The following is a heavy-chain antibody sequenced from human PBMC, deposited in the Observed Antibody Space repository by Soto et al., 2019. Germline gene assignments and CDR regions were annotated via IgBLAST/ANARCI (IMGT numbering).Heavy chain of an antibody. Sequence: GASVKVSCKASGGTFSSYAISWVRQAPGQGLEWMGGIIPNFGTANYAQKFQGRVTITADKSTSTAYMELSSLRSEDTAVYYCAREGMLGYCSGGSCFNWFDPWGQGTLVTVSS. CDR3: AREGMLGYCSGGSCFNWFDP. D-gene: IGHD2-15*01. V-gene: IGHV1-69*06. CDR2: IIPNFGTA. CDR1: GGTFSSYA. J-gene: IGHJ5*02.